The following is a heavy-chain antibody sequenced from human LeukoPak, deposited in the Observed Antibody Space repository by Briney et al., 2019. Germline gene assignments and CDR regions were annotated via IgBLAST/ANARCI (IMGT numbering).Heavy chain of an antibody. CDR1: GGTFISYA. D-gene: IGHD5-18*01. J-gene: IGHJ6*02. Sequence: SVKVSCKASGGTFISYAISWVRQAPGQGREWMGRIISIFGIANYAQKFQGRVTITADKSTSTAYKELSSLRYENTAVYYCVTAMVRGEYYYYGMDVWGQGTTVTVSS. CDR3: VTAMVRGEYYYYGMDV. CDR2: IISIFGIA. V-gene: IGHV1-69*10.